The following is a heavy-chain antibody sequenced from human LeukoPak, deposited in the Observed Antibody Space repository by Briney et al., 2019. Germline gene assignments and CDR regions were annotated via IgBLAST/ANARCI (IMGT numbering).Heavy chain of an antibody. Sequence: GESLKISCNGSGYXFTSYWISWGRQMPGKGLEWMGRIDPSDAYTNYSPSFQGHVTISSDKSIKTAYLQWSSLKASDTAMYYCARHEGYSSSAEVYWGQGTLVTVSS. CDR3: ARHEGYSSSAEVY. J-gene: IGHJ4*02. V-gene: IGHV5-10-1*01. CDR1: GYXFTSYW. CDR2: IDPSDAYT. D-gene: IGHD6-13*01.